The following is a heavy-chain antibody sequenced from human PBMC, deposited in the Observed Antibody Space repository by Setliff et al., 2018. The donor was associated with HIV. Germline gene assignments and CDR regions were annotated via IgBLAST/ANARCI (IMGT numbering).Heavy chain of an antibody. J-gene: IGHJ2*01. D-gene: IGHD2-15*01. CDR2: INQERTT. V-gene: IGHV4-34*01. Sequence: SETLSLTCDVYRGSFSHYYWPWIRQSPGKGLEWIAEINQERTTFYNPSLKSRLIMSLDTSRNEVSLRLNSVTAADTATYFCARVRFSFNSVRCFDLWGPGTRVTVSS. CDR1: RGSFSHYY. CDR3: ARVRFSFNSVRCFDL.